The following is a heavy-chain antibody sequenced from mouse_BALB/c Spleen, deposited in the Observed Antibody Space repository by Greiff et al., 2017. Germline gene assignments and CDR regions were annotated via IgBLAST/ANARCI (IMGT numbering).Heavy chain of an antibody. CDR1: GYAFTNYL. V-gene: IGHV1-54*01. Sequence: VQVVESGAELVRPGTSVKVSCKASGYAFTNYLIEWVKQRPGQGLEWIGVINPGSGGTNYNEKFKGKATLTADKSSSTAYMQLSSLTSDDSAVYFCARNWDPYYFDYWGQGTTLTVSS. CDR2: INPGSGGT. J-gene: IGHJ2*01. D-gene: IGHD4-1*01. CDR3: ARNWDPYYFDY.